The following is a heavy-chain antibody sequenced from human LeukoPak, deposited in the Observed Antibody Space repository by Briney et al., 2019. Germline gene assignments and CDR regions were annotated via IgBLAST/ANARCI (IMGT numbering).Heavy chain of an antibody. CDR1: GYSISSGFY. CDR2: IYHDGST. V-gene: IGHV4-38-2*02. J-gene: IGHJ4*02. CDR3: ARLSWNIAARLYYFDY. Sequence: SETLSLTCTVSGYSISSGFYWAWIRQPPGKGLEWIANIYHDGSTYYNPSLKSRVAISVDTSKNQFSLKVSSVTAADTAVYYCARLSWNIAARLYYFDYWGQGTLVTVSS. D-gene: IGHD6-6*01.